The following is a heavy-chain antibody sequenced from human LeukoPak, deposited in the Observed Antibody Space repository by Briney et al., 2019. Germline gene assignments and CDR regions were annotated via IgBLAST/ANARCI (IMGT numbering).Heavy chain of an antibody. V-gene: IGHV4-30-4*08. Sequence: SSETLSLTCTVSGGSISSADYYWSWIRQHPGKGLEWIGYIYYSGSTYYNPSLKSRVTISVDTSKNQFSLKLSSVTAADTAVYYCARPRNHFGVVLGWFDPWGQGTLVTVSS. D-gene: IGHD3-3*01. CDR3: ARPRNHFGVVLGWFDP. CDR2: IYYSGST. J-gene: IGHJ5*02. CDR1: GGSISSADYY.